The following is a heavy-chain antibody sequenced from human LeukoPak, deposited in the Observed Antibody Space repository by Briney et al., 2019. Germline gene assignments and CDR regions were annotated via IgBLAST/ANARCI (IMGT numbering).Heavy chain of an antibody. D-gene: IGHD2-15*01. Sequence: GGFLRLSCAASGFSVSSAWMRWVRQSPGKGLEWVANINKDGSEEYYVDSVRGRFTISRDNGKNSLNLQMNSLRVEDTAVYYCAKRCSGGRCYHFDYWGQGTLVTVSS. CDR1: GFSVSSAW. V-gene: IGHV3-7*01. J-gene: IGHJ4*02. CDR3: AKRCSGGRCYHFDY. CDR2: INKDGSEE.